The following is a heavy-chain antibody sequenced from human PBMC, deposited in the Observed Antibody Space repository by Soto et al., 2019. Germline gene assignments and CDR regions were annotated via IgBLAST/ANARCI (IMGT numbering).Heavy chain of an antibody. CDR3: ARGVIAARPRYNWFDP. D-gene: IGHD6-6*01. Sequence: SETLSLTCPVAGGSISSGGYYWSWIRQHPGKGLEGIGYIYYSGSTYYNPSLKSRVTISVDTSKNQFSLKRSSVTAADTVVYYCARGVIAARPRYNWFDPWGQGTLVTVSS. CDR1: GGSISSGGYY. J-gene: IGHJ5*02. V-gene: IGHV4-31*03. CDR2: IYYSGST.